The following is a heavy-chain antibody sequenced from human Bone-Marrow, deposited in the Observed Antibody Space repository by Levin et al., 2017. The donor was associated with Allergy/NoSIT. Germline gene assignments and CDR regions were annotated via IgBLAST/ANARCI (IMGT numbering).Heavy chain of an antibody. CDR1: GFTFSSYG. Sequence: GESLKISCAASGFTFSSYGMHWVRQAPGKGLEWVAVIWYDGSNKYYADSVKGRFTISRDNSKNTLYLQMNSLRAEDTAVYYCARAQPTQTYYDFWSGNNWFDPWGQGTLVTVSS. CDR3: ARAQPTQTYYDFWSGNNWFDP. D-gene: IGHD3-3*01. CDR2: IWYDGSNK. J-gene: IGHJ5*02. V-gene: IGHV3-33*01.